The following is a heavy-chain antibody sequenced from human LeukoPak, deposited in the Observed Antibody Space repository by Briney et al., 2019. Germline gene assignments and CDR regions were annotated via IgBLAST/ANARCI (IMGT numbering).Heavy chain of an antibody. J-gene: IGHJ4*02. V-gene: IGHV3-74*01. Sequence: GGSLRLSCAVSGFTFSSYWMHWVRHAPGKGLVWVSRINSDGSSTSYADSVKGRFTISRDNAKNTLYLQMNSLRAEDTAVYYCARRPLPAAISYHFDYWGPGTLVTVSS. CDR2: INSDGSST. CDR3: ARRPLPAAISYHFDY. D-gene: IGHD2-2*01. CDR1: GFTFSSYW.